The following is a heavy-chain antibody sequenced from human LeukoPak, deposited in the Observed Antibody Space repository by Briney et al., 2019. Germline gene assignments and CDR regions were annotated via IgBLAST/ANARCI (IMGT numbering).Heavy chain of an antibody. D-gene: IGHD4-17*01. CDR2: IYHSGST. CDR1: GYSISSGYY. J-gene: IGHJ3*02. CDR3: ARRGGSYGVQRMDAFDI. V-gene: IGHV4-38-2*02. Sequence: PSETLSLTCTVSGYSISSGYYWGWIRQPPGKGLEWIGSIYHSGSTYYNPSLKSRVTISVDKSKNQFSLKLSSVTAADTAVYYCARRGGSYGVQRMDAFDIWGQGTMVTVSS.